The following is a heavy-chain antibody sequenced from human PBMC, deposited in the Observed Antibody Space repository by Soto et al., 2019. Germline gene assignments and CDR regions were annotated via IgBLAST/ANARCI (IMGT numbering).Heavy chain of an antibody. J-gene: IGHJ4*02. CDR1: GDSVTSSNYY. CDR2: IYFSGST. CDR3: ARDQGIAVAVFDY. D-gene: IGHD6-19*01. V-gene: IGHV4-61*01. Sequence: SETLSLTCTVSGDSVTSSNYYWSWIRQPPGKGLEWIGYIYFSGSTNYNPSLKSRVTISVDTSKNQISLNLTSVTAADTALYYCARDQGIAVAVFDYWGQGALVTVSS.